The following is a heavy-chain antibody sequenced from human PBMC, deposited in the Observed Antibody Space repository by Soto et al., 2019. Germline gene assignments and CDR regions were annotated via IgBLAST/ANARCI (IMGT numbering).Heavy chain of an antibody. Sequence: QVQLQESGPGLVKPSQTLSLTCTVSGGSISSGGYYWSWIRQHPGKGLEWIGYSYYSGSTYYNPSLKSRVTISVDTSKNQFSLKLSSVTAADTAVYYCARVGCTNGVCNELPYYYYGMDVWGQGTTVTVSS. D-gene: IGHD2-8*01. CDR3: ARVGCTNGVCNELPYYYYGMDV. V-gene: IGHV4-31*03. CDR1: GGSISSGGYY. J-gene: IGHJ6*02. CDR2: SYYSGST.